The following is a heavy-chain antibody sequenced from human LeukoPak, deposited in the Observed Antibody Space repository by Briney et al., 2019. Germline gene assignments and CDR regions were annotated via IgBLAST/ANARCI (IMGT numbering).Heavy chain of an antibody. J-gene: IGHJ5*02. V-gene: IGHV1-2*02. CDR3: ARAGPSFAPDNWFDP. CDR1: GYTFTGYY. CDR2: INPNSGGT. Sequence: ASVKVSCKASGYTFTGYYMHWVRQVPGQGLEWMGWINPNSGGTNYAQKFQGRVTMTRDTSISTAYMELSRLRSDDTAVYYCARAGPSFAPDNWFDPWGQGTLVTVSS.